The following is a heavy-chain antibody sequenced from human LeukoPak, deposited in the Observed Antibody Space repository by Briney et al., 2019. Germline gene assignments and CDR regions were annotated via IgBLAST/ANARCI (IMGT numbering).Heavy chain of an antibody. D-gene: IGHD2-2*01. J-gene: IGHJ4*02. CDR1: VFTFSSYG. CDR2: ISYDGSNK. CDR3: ANLVYCSSTSCYPDY. Sequence: GGSLRLSCAASVFTFSSYGMHLVRQAPGKGLEWVAVISYDGSNKYYADSVKGRFTISRDNSKNTLYLQMNSLRAEDTAVYYCANLVYCSSTSCYPDYWGQGTLVTVSS. V-gene: IGHV3-30*18.